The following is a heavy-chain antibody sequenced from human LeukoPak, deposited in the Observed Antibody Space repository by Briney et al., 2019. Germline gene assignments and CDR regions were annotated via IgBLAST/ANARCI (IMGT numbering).Heavy chain of an antibody. V-gene: IGHV3-48*03. CDR2: ISSSGSTI. Sequence: QAGGSLRLSCAASGFTFSSYEMNWVRQAPGKGLEWVSYISSSGSTIYYADSVKGRFTISRDNSKNTLFLQMNSLRAEDTAVYYCAKADRRSDLPYYFDYWGQGTLVTVSS. CDR3: AKADRRSDLPYYFDY. J-gene: IGHJ4*02. CDR1: GFTFSSYE.